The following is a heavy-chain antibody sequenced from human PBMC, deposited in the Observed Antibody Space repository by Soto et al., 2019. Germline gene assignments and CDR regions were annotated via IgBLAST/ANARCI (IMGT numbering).Heavy chain of an antibody. Sequence: PSETLSLTCTVSGGSISSYYWSWIRQPPGKGLEWIGYIYYSGSTNYNPSLKSRVTISVDTSKNQFSLKLSSVTAADTAVYYCARLRYFDWLSHTVFAFDIWGQGTMVTVSS. CDR2: IYYSGST. J-gene: IGHJ3*02. CDR1: GGSISSYY. CDR3: ARLRYFDWLSHTVFAFDI. D-gene: IGHD3-9*01. V-gene: IGHV4-59*08.